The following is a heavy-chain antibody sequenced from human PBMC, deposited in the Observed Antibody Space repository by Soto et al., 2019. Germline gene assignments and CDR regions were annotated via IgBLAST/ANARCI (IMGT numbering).Heavy chain of an antibody. V-gene: IGHV3-23*01. J-gene: IGHJ6*03. CDR3: AKGYGSGSYYTYYYYYYMDV. D-gene: IGHD3-10*01. Sequence: PGGSLRLSCAASGFTFSSYAMSWVRQAPGKGLEWVSAISGSGGSTYYADSVKGRFTISRDNSKNTLYLQMNSLRAEDTAVYYCAKGYGSGSYYTYYYYYYMDVWGKGTTVTVSS. CDR2: ISGSGGST. CDR1: GFTFSSYA.